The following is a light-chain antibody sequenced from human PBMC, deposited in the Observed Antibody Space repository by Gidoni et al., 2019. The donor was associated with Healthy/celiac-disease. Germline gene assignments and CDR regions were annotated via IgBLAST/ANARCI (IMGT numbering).Light chain of an antibody. Sequence: EIVLTQSPGTLSLSPGERATLSCRASQSVSSSYIALYQQKPGQAPRPLIYGASSRATGIPDRFSGSGSGTDFTLTISRLEPEDFAVYYCQQYGSSPQTFGQGTKVEIK. V-gene: IGKV3-20*01. CDR2: GAS. CDR3: QQYGSSPQT. J-gene: IGKJ1*01. CDR1: QSVSSSY.